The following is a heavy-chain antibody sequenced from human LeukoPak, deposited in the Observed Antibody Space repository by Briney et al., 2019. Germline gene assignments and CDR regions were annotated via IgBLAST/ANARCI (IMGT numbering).Heavy chain of an antibody. CDR2: ISYDGSNK. D-gene: IGHD5-24*01. V-gene: IGHV3-30-3*01. Sequence: WGSLRLSCAASGFTFSSYAMHWVRQAPGKGLEWVAVISYDGSNKYYADSVKGRFTISRDNSKNTLYLQMNSLRAEDTAVYYCARGRPHRDGYNYFDYWGQGTLVTVSS. CDR3: ARGRPHRDGYNYFDY. CDR1: GFTFSSYA. J-gene: IGHJ4*02.